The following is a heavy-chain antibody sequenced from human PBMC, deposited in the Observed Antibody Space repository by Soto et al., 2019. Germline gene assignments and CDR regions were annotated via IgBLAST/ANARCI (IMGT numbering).Heavy chain of an antibody. D-gene: IGHD6-19*01. CDR3: ARGDDSSGWYGAY. J-gene: IGHJ4*02. V-gene: IGHV3-33*01. CDR1: GFTFSSYG. Sequence: QVQLVESGGGVVQPGRSLRLSCAASGFTFSSYGMHWVRQAPGKGLEWVAVIWYDGSNKYYADSVKGRLTISRDNSTNPLYGQMNSLRAEETAVYYWARGDDSSGWYGAYGAQGTLVPVSS. CDR2: IWYDGSNK.